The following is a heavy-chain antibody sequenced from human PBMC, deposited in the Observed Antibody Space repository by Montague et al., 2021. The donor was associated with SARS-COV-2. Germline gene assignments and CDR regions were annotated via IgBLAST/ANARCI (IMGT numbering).Heavy chain of an antibody. J-gene: IGHJ6*02. CDR2: IYTSGSS. CDR1: GGSVSSGSYY. D-gene: IGHD3-22*01. Sequence: TPSLTCTVSGGSVSSGSYYWSWIRQPAGKGLEWIGRIYTSGSSNYNPSLKSRVTMSVDTSKNQFSLKVSSVTAADTAVYYCARARSSDYYDGSGYHAYKYGMDVWGQGTTVTVSS. CDR3: ARARSSDYYDGSGYHAYKYGMDV. V-gene: IGHV4-61*02.